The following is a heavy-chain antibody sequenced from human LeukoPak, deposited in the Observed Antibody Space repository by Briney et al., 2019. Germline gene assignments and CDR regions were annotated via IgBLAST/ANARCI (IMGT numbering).Heavy chain of an antibody. CDR3: ARTYDSPGYYSPDYYYMDV. Sequence: SETLSLTCTVSGGSISSSSYYWGWIRQPAGKGLEWIGHIYTSGSTNYNPSLKSRVTMSVDTSNNQFSLKLNSVTAADTAVYYCARTYDSPGYYSPDYYYMDVWGKGTTVTISS. CDR1: GGSISSSSYY. D-gene: IGHD3-22*01. CDR2: IYTSGST. V-gene: IGHV4-61*09. J-gene: IGHJ6*03.